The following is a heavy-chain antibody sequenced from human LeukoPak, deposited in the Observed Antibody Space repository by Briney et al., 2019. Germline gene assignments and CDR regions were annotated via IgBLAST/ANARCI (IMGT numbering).Heavy chain of an antibody. CDR2: INHSGST. V-gene: IGHV4-34*01. Sequence: SETLSLTCAVYGGSFSGYYWSWIRQPPGKGLEWIGEINHSGSTNYNPSLKSRVTISVDTSKNQFSLKLSSVTAAETAVYYCARFLMVRGVIVHDYWGQGTLVTVSS. CDR3: ARFLMVRGVIVHDY. J-gene: IGHJ4*02. CDR1: GGSFSGYY. D-gene: IGHD3-10*01.